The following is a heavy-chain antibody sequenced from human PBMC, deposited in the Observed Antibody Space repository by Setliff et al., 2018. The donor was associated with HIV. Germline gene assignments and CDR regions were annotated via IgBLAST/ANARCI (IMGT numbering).Heavy chain of an antibody. CDR3: AITIVGVTTEMY. CDR2: IYTSGST. J-gene: IGHJ4*02. Sequence: SETLSLTCTVSGGSISSGTYYWNWIRQPAGKGLEWLGHIYTSGSTSYNPSLKSRVTMSTDTSKPQFSLKMNSVTAADTAVYYCAITIVGVTTEMYWGQGTLVTVSS. V-gene: IGHV4-61*09. D-gene: IGHD2-21*02. CDR1: GGSISSGTYY.